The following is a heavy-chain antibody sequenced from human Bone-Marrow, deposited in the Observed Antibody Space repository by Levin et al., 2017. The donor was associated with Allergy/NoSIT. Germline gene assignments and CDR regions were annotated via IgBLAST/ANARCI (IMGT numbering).Heavy chain of an antibody. V-gene: IGHV4-30-2*01. CDR2: IYHSGST. CDR3: ASTLRYSGYYYYYDGMDV. D-gene: IGHD4-11*01. J-gene: IGHJ6*02. CDR1: GGSISSGGYS. Sequence: LRLSCAVSGGSISSGGYSWSWIRQPPGKGLEWIGYIYHSGSTYYNPSLKSRVTISVDRSKNQFSLKLSSVTAADTAVYYCASTLRYSGYYYYYDGMDVWGQGTTVTVSS.